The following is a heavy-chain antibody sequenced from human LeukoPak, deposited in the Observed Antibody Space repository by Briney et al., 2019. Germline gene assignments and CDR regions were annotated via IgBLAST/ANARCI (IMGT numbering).Heavy chain of an antibody. V-gene: IGHV4-59*01. CDR1: GGSISSYC. CDR2: IYYSGRT. CDR3: AREGGSYYHWFDP. J-gene: IGHJ5*02. D-gene: IGHD1-26*01. Sequence: SETLSLTCTVSGGSISSYCWSWIRQPPGKGLEWIGYIYYSGRTKYNPSLKSRVTISLDTSKNQFSLKLTSVSAADTAVYYCAREGGSYYHWFDPWGQGTLVTVSS.